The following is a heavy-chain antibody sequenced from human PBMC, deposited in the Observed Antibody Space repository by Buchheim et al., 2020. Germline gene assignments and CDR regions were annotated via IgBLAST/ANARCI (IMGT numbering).Heavy chain of an antibody. CDR3: ASLVVPKLPGWFDP. V-gene: IGHV4-34*01. CDR2: INHSGST. CDR1: GGSFSGYY. D-gene: IGHD2-2*01. J-gene: IGHJ5*02. Sequence: QVQLQESGPGLVKPSETLSLTCAVYGGSFSGYYWSWIRQPPGKGLEWIGEINHSGSTNYNPSLKSRVTISVDTSKNQFSMKLSSVTAADTAVYYCASLVVPKLPGWFDPWGQGTL.